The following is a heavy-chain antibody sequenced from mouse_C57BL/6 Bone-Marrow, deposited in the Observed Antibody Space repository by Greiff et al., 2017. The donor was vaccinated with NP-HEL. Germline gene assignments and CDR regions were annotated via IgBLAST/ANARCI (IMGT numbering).Heavy chain of an antibody. J-gene: IGHJ3*01. V-gene: IGHV1-26*01. Sequence: EVQLQQSGPELVKPGASVKISCKASGYTFTDYYMNWVKQSHGKSLEWIGDINPNNGGTSYNQKFKGKATLTVDKSSSTAYMELRSLTSEDSAVYYCARGEEKWLLPPWFAYWGQGTLVTVSA. CDR3: ARGEEKWLLPPWFAY. D-gene: IGHD2-3*01. CDR2: INPNNGGT. CDR1: GYTFTDYY.